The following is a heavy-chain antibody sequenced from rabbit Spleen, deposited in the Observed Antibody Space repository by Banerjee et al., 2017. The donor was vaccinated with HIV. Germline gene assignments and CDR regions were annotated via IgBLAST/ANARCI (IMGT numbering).Heavy chain of an antibody. Sequence: QLKESGGGLVQPGGSMKLSSKASVFTLSGYYMNWVRQAPGKGLEWIGYIDPVCGITDYASWVTGRFSISRENAQNTVSPQMTSLTAADTATDVCARDGAGGSYFALWGPGTLVTVS. CDR1: VFTLSGYY. D-gene: IGHD8-1*01. CDR2: IDPVCGIT. J-gene: IGHJ6*01. CDR3: ARDGAGGSYFAL. V-gene: IGHV1S7*01.